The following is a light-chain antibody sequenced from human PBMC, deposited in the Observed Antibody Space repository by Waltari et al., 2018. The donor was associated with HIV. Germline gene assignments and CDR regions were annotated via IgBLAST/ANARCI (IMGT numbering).Light chain of an antibody. V-gene: IGKV3-20*01. CDR1: QSVSSSY. Sequence: EIVLTQSPGTLSLSPRERATLSCRASQSVSSSYLAWYQQKPGQAPRLLIYGASSRATGIPDRFSGSGSVTDFTLTISRVEPEDFAVYYCQQYGSSPLTFGGGTKVEIK. CDR3: QQYGSSPLT. J-gene: IGKJ4*01. CDR2: GAS.